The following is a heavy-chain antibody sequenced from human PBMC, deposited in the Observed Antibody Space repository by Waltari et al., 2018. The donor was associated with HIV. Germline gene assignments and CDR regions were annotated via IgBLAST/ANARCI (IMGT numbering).Heavy chain of an antibody. CDR2: IRHDDSNR. Sequence: QVRLVESGGGVVPPGGSLRLSCAASGVTFSGYGIPWVRQAPGKGLEWVAFIRHDDSNRYYRDSVKGRFTISRDNSKNTVDLQMNNLKAEDTAVYYCGKDSNYFYDSTGYYCDFWGQGTLVTVSS. CDR3: GKDSNYFYDSTGYYCDF. CDR1: GVTFSGYG. J-gene: IGHJ4*02. V-gene: IGHV3-30*02. D-gene: IGHD3-3*01.